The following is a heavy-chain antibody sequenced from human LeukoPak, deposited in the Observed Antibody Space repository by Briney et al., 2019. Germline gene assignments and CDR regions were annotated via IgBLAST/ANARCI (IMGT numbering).Heavy chain of an antibody. J-gene: IGHJ4*02. V-gene: IGHV3-66*02. CDR3: ARITYYDFWSGYSY. D-gene: IGHD3-3*01. Sequence: GGSLRLSCAASGFTFSNYGMSWVRQAPGKGLEWVSVIYSGGSTYYADSVKGRFTISRDNSKNTLYLQMNSLRAEDTAVYYCARITYYDFWSGYSYWGQGTLVTVSS. CDR1: GFTFSNYG. CDR2: IYSGGST.